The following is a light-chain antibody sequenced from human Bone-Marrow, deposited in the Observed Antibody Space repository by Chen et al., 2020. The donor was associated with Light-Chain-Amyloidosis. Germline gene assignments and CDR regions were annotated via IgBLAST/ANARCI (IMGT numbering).Light chain of an antibody. CDR3: QSADSSGTYEVI. Sequence: SYELTQPPSVSVSPGQTARITCSGEDLNTKYAYWYQQKPGQAPVLVIHRDTERPSGISERFSGYSSGTTATLTISGVQAEDEADYHCQSADSSGTYEVIFGGGTKLTVL. J-gene: IGLJ2*01. CDR1: DLNTKY. V-gene: IGLV3-25*03. CDR2: RDT.